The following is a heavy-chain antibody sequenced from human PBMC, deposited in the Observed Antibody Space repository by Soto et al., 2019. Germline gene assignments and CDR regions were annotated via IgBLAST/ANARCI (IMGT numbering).Heavy chain of an antibody. CDR2: ISYAGTNK. CDR1: GFTFSVFG. Sequence: VELVESGGGVVQPGRSLRLSCTASGFTFSVFGMHWVRQAPGKGLEWVAVISYAGTNKYYADSVKGRFTISRDDSKNTLYLQMNSLRVEDTAVYYCAKDWGGEGYNSASTVDYWGQGTLVTVSS. J-gene: IGHJ4*02. V-gene: IGHV3-30*18. CDR3: AKDWGGEGYNSASTVDY. D-gene: IGHD5-12*01.